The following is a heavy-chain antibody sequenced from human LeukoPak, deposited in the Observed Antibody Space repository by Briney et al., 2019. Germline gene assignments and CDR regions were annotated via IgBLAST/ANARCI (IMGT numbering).Heavy chain of an antibody. CDR3: ARSIGLTGGGVDV. V-gene: IGHV3-11*01. J-gene: IGHJ6*02. Sequence: GGSLRLSCAASGFTFSDYNMNWVRQAPGKGLEWVSYITNGGSTIHHANSVKGRFTISRDNAKKTLYLQMNSLRAEDTAVYYCARSIGLTGGGVDVWGQGTTVTVSS. D-gene: IGHD3-9*01. CDR1: GFTFSDYN. CDR2: ITNGGSTI.